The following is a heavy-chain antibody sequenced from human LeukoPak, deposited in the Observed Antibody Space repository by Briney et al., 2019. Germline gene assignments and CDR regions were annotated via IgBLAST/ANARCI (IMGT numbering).Heavy chain of an antibody. V-gene: IGHV3-23*01. D-gene: IGHD4-11*01. CDR3: AKFLSFRTTTRDYVDY. CDR2: ISGSGGST. J-gene: IGHJ4*02. Sequence: GGSLRLSCAASGFTFSSYAMSWVRQAPGKGLEWVSAISGSGGSTYYADSVKGRFTISRDNSKNTLYLQMNSLRAEDTAVYYCAKFLSFRTTTRDYVDYWGQGTLVTVSS. CDR1: GFTFSSYA.